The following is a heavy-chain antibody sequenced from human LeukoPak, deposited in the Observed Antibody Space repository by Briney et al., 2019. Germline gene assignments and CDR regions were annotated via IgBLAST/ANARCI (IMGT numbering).Heavy chain of an antibody. J-gene: IGHJ6*03. Sequence: GASVKVSCKASGYTFTSYDINWVRQATGQGLEWMGWMNPNSGNTGYAQKLQGRVTMTRNTSISTAYMEMSSLRSEDTAVYYCARVSDITIFGVVIKRGYYYMDVWGKGTTVTVSS. D-gene: IGHD3-3*01. CDR3: ARVSDITIFGVVIKRGYYYMDV. CDR2: MNPNSGNT. V-gene: IGHV1-8*01. CDR1: GYTFTSYD.